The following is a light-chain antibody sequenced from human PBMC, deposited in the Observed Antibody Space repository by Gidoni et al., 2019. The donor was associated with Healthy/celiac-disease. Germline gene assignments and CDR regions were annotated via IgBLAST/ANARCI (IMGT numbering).Light chain of an antibody. CDR2: GAS. Sequence: EIVLTQSPGTLSLSPGDRATLSCRASQSVGSSDLAWYQQKPGQASRSLIYGASSRATGIPDRISGRGCGTDFTITISRLEPEDYAVEYCQQYGSTPTWTFGQGTKVEIK. CDR3: QQYGSTPTWT. J-gene: IGKJ1*01. V-gene: IGKV3-20*01. CDR1: QSVGSSD.